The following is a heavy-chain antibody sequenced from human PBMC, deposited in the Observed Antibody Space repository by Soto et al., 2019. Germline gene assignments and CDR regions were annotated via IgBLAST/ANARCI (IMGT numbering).Heavy chain of an antibody. CDR3: ARRNYPVIFTGGWFDP. V-gene: IGHV1-18*04. CDR1: GYTFTSYY. CDR2: ISAYNGNT. Sequence: ASVKVSCKASGYTFTSYYMHWVRQAPGQGLEWMGWISAYNGNTNYAQKLQGRVTMTTDTSTSTAYMELRSLRSDDTAVYYCARRNYPVIFTGGWFDPWGQGTLVTVSS. J-gene: IGHJ5*02. D-gene: IGHD2-8*02.